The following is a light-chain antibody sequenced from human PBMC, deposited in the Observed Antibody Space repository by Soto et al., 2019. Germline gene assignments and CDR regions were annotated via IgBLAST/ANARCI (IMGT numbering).Light chain of an antibody. CDR2: WAS. J-gene: IGKJ1*01. CDR3: QQYTYWPPAT. CDR1: QSVFYSSNNKNY. Sequence: DIVMTQSPDSLAVSLGERATINCKSSQSVFYSSNNKNYLAWYQQKPGQPPKLLIYWASTRESGVPDRFSGSGSGTDFALTISSLQAEDVAVYYCQQYTYWPPATFGQGTKVEIK. V-gene: IGKV4-1*01.